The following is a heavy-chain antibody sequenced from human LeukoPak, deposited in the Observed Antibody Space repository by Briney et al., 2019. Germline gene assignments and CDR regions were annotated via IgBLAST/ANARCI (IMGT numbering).Heavy chain of an antibody. D-gene: IGHD2/OR15-2a*01. CDR1: GFTFSSYS. Sequence: GGSLRLSCAASGFTFSSYSMNWVRLAPGKGLEWVSGISGSDGSTYYADSVKGRFTISRDNSKNTLFLQMNSLRAEDTAVYYCAKDSAKKYDDYWGQGTLVTVSS. CDR3: AKDSAKKYDDY. V-gene: IGHV3-23*01. CDR2: ISGSDGST. J-gene: IGHJ4*02.